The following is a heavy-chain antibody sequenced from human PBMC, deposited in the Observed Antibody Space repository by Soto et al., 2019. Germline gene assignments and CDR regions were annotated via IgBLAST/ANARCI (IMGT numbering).Heavy chain of an antibody. D-gene: IGHD2-2*01. Sequence: SETLSLTCAVYGGSFSGYYWSWIRQPPGKGLEWIGEINHSGSTNYNPSLKSRVTISVDTSKNQFSLKPSSVTAADTAVYYCASFGVSSSSFDYWGQGTLVTVSS. CDR2: INHSGST. J-gene: IGHJ4*02. CDR3: ASFGVSSSSFDY. CDR1: GGSFSGYY. V-gene: IGHV4-34*01.